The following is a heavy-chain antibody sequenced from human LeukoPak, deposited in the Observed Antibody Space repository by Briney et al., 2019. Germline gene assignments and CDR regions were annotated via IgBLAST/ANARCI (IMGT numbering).Heavy chain of an antibody. Sequence: PGGSLRLSCAASGFTFSSYAMHWVRQAPGKGLEWVAVISYDGSNKYYADSVKGRFTISRDNSKNTLYLQMNSLRAEDTAVYYCARGREGIAAAGIFGYWGQGTLVTVSS. J-gene: IGHJ4*02. CDR3: ARGREGIAAAGIFGY. CDR1: GFTFSSYA. V-gene: IGHV3-30-3*01. D-gene: IGHD6-13*01. CDR2: ISYDGSNK.